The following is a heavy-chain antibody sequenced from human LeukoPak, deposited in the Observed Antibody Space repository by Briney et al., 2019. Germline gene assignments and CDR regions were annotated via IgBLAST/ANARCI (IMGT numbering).Heavy chain of an antibody. CDR3: ARGTYYYDSSGYPYFDY. V-gene: IGHV1-18*01. J-gene: IGHJ4*02. CDR1: GYTFTSYG. CDR2: ISAYNGNT. Sequence: GASVKVSCKASGYTFTSYGISWVRQAPGQGLEWMGWISAYNGNTNYAQKLQGRVTMTTDTSTSTAYMELRSLRSDDTAVYYCARGTYYYDSSGYPYFDYWGQGTLVTVSS. D-gene: IGHD3-22*01.